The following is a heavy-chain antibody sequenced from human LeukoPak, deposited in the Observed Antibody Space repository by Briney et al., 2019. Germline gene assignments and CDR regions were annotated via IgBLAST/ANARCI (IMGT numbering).Heavy chain of an antibody. CDR3: ARGRTGSYYAADY. D-gene: IGHD1-26*01. V-gene: IGHV4-59*01. CDR2: VHYSGST. J-gene: IGHJ4*02. CDR1: GGSISSYY. Sequence: PSETLSLTCTVSGGSISSYYWSWVRQPPGKGLEWIGYVHYSGSTKYNPSLKSRVTISVDTSKSQFSLKLSSVTAADTAVYYCARGRTGSYYAADYWGQGTLVTVSS.